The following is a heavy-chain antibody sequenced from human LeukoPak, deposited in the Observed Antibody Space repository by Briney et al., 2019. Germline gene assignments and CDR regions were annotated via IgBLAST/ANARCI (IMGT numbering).Heavy chain of an antibody. D-gene: IGHD5-12*01. V-gene: IGHV1-2*02. CDR1: GYTFTGYY. J-gene: IGHJ4*02. CDR2: INPNSGGT. Sequence: ASVKVSCKTSGYTFTGYYMHWVRQAPGQGLEWMGWINPNSGGTNYAQKVQGRLTMTTDTSTTTAYMELRSLGSDDTAVYFCARGLYSGYQKFFDYWGQGTLVTVSS. CDR3: ARGLYSGYQKFFDY.